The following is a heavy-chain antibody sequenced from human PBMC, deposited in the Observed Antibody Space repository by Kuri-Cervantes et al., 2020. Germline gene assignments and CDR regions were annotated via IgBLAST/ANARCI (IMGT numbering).Heavy chain of an antibody. J-gene: IGHJ4*02. V-gene: IGHV3-21*01. Sequence: ESLKISCAASGFTFSSYSMNWVRQAPGKGLEWVSSISSSSSYIYYADSVKGRFTISRDNAKNSLYLQMNSLRDEDTAVYYCARGPGVGAAGDYWGQGTLVTVSS. CDR2: ISSSSSYI. CDR3: ARGPGVGAAGDY. CDR1: GFTFSSYS. D-gene: IGHD6-13*01.